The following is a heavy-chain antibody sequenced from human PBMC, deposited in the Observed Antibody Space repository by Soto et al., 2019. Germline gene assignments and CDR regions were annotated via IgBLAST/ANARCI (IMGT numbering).Heavy chain of an antibody. CDR2: IIPIFGTA. D-gene: IGHD3-22*01. J-gene: IGHJ6*02. CDR3: ARCDDSSGYSLMGYYYYGMDV. V-gene: IGHV1-69*12. CDR1: GGTFSSYA. Sequence: QVQLVQSGAEVKKPGSSVKVSCKASGGTFSSYAISWVRQAPGQGLEWMGGIIPIFGTANYAQKFQGRVTITADESTSTAYMELSSLRSEDTAVYYCARCDDSSGYSLMGYYYYGMDVWGQGTTVTVSS.